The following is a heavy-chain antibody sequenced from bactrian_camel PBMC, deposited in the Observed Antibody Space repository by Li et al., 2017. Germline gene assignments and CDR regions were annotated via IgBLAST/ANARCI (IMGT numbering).Heavy chain of an antibody. CDR2: INGGGSST. J-gene: IGHJ4*01. Sequence: VQLVESGGGLVQPGGSLRLSCAASGFTFSSVWMNWVRQAPGKGLEWVSGINGGGSSTDYADSVKGRFTISRDNAGNTLYLQMNSLKSEDTALYYCARGGFMSGAEYWGQGTQVTVS. CDR1: GFTFSSVW. CDR3: ARGGFMSGAEY. V-gene: IGHV3S1*01. D-gene: IGHD1*01.